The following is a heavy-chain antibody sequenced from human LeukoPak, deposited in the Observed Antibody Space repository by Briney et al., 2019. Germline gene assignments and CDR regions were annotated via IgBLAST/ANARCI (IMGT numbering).Heavy chain of an antibody. V-gene: IGHV3-53*01. J-gene: IGHJ4*02. D-gene: IGHD2-2*01. Sequence: PGGSLRLSCAASGFTVSSNYMSWVRQAPGKGLEWVSVIYSGGSTYYADSVKGRFTISRDNSKNTLYLQMNSLRAEDTAVYYCARDSGHCSSTSCRRDFDYWGQGTLVTVSS. CDR2: IYSGGST. CDR1: GFTVSSNY. CDR3: ARDSGHCSSTSCRRDFDY.